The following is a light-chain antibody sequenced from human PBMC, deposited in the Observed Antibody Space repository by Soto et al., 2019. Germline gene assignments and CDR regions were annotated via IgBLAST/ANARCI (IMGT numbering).Light chain of an antibody. J-gene: IGKJ1*01. CDR1: QSISNW. CDR2: EAS. CDR3: QQYSGYPRT. V-gene: IGKV1-5*03. Sequence: DIQMTQSPSTLSASVGDRVTITCRASQSISNWLAWYQQEPGKAPKLLIYEASTLEGGVPSRFSGSGSGTEFALTISSLQPDDLATYYCQQYSGYPRTFGQGTKVEIK.